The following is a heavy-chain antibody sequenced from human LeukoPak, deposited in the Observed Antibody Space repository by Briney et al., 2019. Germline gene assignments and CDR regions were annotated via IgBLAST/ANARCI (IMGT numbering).Heavy chain of an antibody. J-gene: IGHJ4*02. CDR1: GGSISSSSYY. V-gene: IGHV4-39*01. Sequence: SETLSLTCTVSGGSISSSSYYWCWIRQPPGKGLEWIGSIYYSGSTYYNPSLKSRVTISVDTSKNQFSLKLSSVTAADTAVYYCARTAGTTGDFDYWGQGTLVTVSS. D-gene: IGHD1-7*01. CDR3: ARTAGTTGDFDY. CDR2: IYYSGST.